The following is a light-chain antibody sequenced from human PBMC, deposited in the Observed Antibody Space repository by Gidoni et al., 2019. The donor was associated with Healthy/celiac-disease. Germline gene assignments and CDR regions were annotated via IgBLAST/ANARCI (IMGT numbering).Light chain of an antibody. CDR1: QSVSSSY. J-gene: IGKJ4*01. Sequence: EIVLTQSPGTLALSPGERATLSCRGSQSVSSSYLAWYQQKPGQAPRLLIYGASSRATGIPARFSGSGSGTDFTLTISRLEPEDFAVYYCQQYGSSPLTFGGGTKVEIK. CDR3: QQYGSSPLT. CDR2: GAS. V-gene: IGKV3-20*01.